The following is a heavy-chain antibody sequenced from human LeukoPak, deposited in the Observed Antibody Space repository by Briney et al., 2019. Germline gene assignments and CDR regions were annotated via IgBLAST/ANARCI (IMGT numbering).Heavy chain of an antibody. CDR3: ARDRDGWFDP. V-gene: IGHV1-46*01. Sequence: ASVKVSCKASGYTFTSYYMHWVRQAPGEGLEWMGIINPTGVSTSYAQKFQGRVTMTRDTSTSTVYMELSSLRSEDTAVYYCARDRDGWFDPWGQGTLVTVSS. CDR2: INPTGVST. D-gene: IGHD2-21*02. CDR1: GYTFTSYY. J-gene: IGHJ5*02.